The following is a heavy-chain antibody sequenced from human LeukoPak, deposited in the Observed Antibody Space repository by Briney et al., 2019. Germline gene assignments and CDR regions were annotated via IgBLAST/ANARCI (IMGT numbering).Heavy chain of an antibody. V-gene: IGHV3-30*18. Sequence: GGILRLFCGASGFSFSSCGMHWVRQAPGKALEWVAVISYDGSNKCYADSVKCRFTISRDNSKNTLYLQMNSLRAEDTAVYYCAKGHSGSYFYYWGQGTLVTVSS. D-gene: IGHD1-26*01. CDR2: ISYDGSNK. J-gene: IGHJ4*02. CDR3: AKGHSGSYFYY. CDR1: GFSFSSCG.